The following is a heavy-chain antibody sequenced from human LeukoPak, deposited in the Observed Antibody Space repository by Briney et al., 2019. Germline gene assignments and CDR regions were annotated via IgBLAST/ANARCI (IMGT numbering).Heavy chain of an antibody. Sequence: GASVKVSCKASGYTFTSYYMHWVRQAPGQGLEWMGIINPSGGSTSYAQKFQGRVTMTRGTSTSTVYMELSSLRSEDTAVYYCAREGGPIQLWPYYYYYGMDVWGQGTTVTVSS. CDR1: GYTFTSYY. J-gene: IGHJ6*02. CDR3: AREGGPIQLWPYYYYYGMDV. V-gene: IGHV1-46*01. CDR2: INPSGGST. D-gene: IGHD5-18*01.